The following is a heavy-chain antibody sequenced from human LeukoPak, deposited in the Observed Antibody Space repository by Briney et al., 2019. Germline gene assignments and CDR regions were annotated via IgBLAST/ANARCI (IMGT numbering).Heavy chain of an antibody. J-gene: IGHJ6*03. CDR2: IYYSGST. Sequence: SETLSLTCAVSGGSISSGGYSWSWIRQPPGKGLEWIGYIYYSGSTNYNPSLKSRVTISVDTSKNQFSLKLSSVTAADTAVYYCARGCGWSGYIPHYYYYYMDVWGKGTTVTVSS. D-gene: IGHD3-3*01. CDR3: ARGCGWSGYIPHYYYYYMDV. V-gene: IGHV4-61*08. CDR1: GGSISSGGYS.